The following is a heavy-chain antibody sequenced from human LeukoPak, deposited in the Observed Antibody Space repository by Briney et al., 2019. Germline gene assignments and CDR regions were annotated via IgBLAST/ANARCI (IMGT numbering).Heavy chain of an antibody. CDR2: IRYDGSNK. Sequence: GGSLRLSCAASGFTFSSYGMHWVRQAPGKGLEWVAFIRYDGSNKYYADSVKGRFTISRDNSKNTLYLQMNSLRAEDMAVYYCAKGDGGDFWSGYSNYYYYMDVWGKGTTVTVSS. V-gene: IGHV3-30*02. CDR3: AKGDGGDFWSGYSNYYYYMDV. D-gene: IGHD3-3*01. J-gene: IGHJ6*03. CDR1: GFTFSSYG.